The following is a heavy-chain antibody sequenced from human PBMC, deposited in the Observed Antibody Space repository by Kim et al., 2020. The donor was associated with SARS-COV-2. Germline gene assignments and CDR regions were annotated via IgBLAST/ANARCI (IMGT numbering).Heavy chain of an antibody. Sequence: NRDGNGKNYGGSLRGRLTISRDNTRNSLYLQMESLRAEDTAVYYCTSKNYWGQGTLVTVSS. J-gene: IGHJ4*02. V-gene: IGHV3-7*01. CDR2: NRDGNGK. CDR3: TSKNY.